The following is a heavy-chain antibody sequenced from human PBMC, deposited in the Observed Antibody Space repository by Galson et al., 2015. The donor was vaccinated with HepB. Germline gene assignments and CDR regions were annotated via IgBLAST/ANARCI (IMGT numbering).Heavy chain of an antibody. CDR3: AREGMAAVTNPVDH. CDR2: IIPILGRA. Sequence: SVKVSCKASGGTLSSYAISWVRQAPGRGLEWMGRIIPILGRANYAQKFQGRVTITADESTSTAYMELSSLRSEDTAVYYCAREGMAAVTNPVDHWGQGTLVTVSS. J-gene: IGHJ4*02. CDR1: GGTLSSYA. V-gene: IGHV1-69*11. D-gene: IGHD6-13*01.